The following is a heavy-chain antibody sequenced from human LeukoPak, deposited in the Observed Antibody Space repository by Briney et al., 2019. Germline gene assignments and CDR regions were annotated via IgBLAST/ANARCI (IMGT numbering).Heavy chain of an antibody. V-gene: IGHV3-9*01. Sequence: GGSLRLSCAASGFSFDDYAMHWVRQTPGKGLEWVSGISWNSGSLGYADSVKGRFTISRDNSKNTLYLEMNSLRPEDTAVYYCAKVRWFGELSTPDAFDIWGQGTMVTVSS. CDR3: AKVRWFGELSTPDAFDI. D-gene: IGHD3-10*01. J-gene: IGHJ3*02. CDR2: ISWNSGSL. CDR1: GFSFDDYA.